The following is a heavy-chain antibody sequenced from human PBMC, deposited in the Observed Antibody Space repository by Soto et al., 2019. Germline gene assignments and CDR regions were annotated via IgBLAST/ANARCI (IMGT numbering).Heavy chain of an antibody. V-gene: IGHV1-18*01. D-gene: IGHD6-13*01. CDR1: GYTFTSYG. CDR3: ASSPNYSSSWYEPDD. Sequence: QVQLVQSGAEVKKPGASVKVSCTASGYTFTSYGISWVRQAPGQGLEWMGWISAYNGNTNYAQKLQGRVTMTTDTSTSTAYMELRSLRSDDTAVYYCASSPNYSSSWYEPDDWGQGTLVTVSS. CDR2: ISAYNGNT. J-gene: IGHJ4*02.